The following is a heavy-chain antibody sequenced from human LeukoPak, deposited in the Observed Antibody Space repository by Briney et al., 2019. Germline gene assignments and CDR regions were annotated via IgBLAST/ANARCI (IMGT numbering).Heavy chain of an antibody. CDR1: GGTFSSYA. CDR3: ARSRFPYYRLSGADYYMDV. CDR2: IIPIFGTT. Sequence: SVKVSCKASGGTFSSYAISWVRQAPGQGLEWMGGIIPIFGTTDYAQKFQGRVTVKADKSTSTVYMELSSLRSEDTAVYYCARSRFPYYRLSGADYYMDVWGKGTTVTVSS. J-gene: IGHJ6*03. V-gene: IGHV1-69*06. D-gene: IGHD3-10*01.